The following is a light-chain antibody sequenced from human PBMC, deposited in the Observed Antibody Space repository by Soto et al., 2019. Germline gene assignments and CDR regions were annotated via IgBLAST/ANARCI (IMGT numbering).Light chain of an antibody. J-gene: IGLJ1*01. CDR3: TSYAGSNNFFYV. V-gene: IGLV2-8*01. CDR1: SSDVGGYNY. CDR2: EVS. Sequence: QSALTQPPSASGSPGQSVTISCTGTSSDVGGYNYVPWYQQHPGKAPKLMIYEVSKRPSGVPDRFSGSKSGNTASLTVSGLQAEDEADYYCTSYAGSNNFFYVFGTGTKVTVL.